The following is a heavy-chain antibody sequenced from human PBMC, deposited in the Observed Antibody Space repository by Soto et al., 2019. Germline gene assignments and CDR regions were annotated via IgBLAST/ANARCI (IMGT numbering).Heavy chain of an antibody. CDR3: ARGPILYGGYYFDY. CDR1: GGSISSYY. J-gene: IGHJ4*02. V-gene: IGHV4-59*01. Sequence: SETLSLTCTVSGGSISSYYWSWIRQPPGKGLEWIGYIYYSGSTNYNPSLKSRVTISVDTSKNQFSLKLSSVAAADTAVYYCARGPILYGGYYFDYWGQGTLVTVSS. CDR2: IYYSGST. D-gene: IGHD3-10*02.